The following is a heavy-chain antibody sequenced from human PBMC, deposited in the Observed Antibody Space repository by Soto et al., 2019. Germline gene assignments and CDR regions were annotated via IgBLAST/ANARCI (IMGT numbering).Heavy chain of an antibody. Sequence: PSQTLSLTCAISGDSVSSNSAAWNWIRQSPSRGLEWLGRTYYRSKWYNDYAVSVKSRITINPDTSKNQISLKLNSVNPEDTDEYYCARSSIAAQNGIDYWGQGTLVTVSS. D-gene: IGHD6-6*01. CDR1: GDSVSSNSAA. V-gene: IGHV6-1*01. CDR2: TYYRSKWYN. CDR3: ARSSIAAQNGIDY. J-gene: IGHJ4*02.